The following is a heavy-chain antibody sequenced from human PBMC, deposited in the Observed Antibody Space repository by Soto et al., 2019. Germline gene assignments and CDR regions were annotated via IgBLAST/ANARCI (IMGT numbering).Heavy chain of an antibody. CDR1: GYTFTSYG. CDR2: IIPMFAKA. Sequence: ASVKVSCKASGYTFTSYGISWVRRAPGQGLEWMGGIIPMFAKANYAQKFQDRVTITADESTGTAYMELRSLRFEDTAVYYCTRDGTLYDSSAYYYLYWGQGTLVTVSS. J-gene: IGHJ4*02. V-gene: IGHV1-69*13. D-gene: IGHD3-22*01. CDR3: TRDGTLYDSSAYYYLY.